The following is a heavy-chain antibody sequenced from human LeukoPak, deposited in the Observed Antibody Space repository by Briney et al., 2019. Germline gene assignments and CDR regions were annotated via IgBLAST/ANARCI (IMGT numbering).Heavy chain of an antibody. J-gene: IGHJ6*02. V-gene: IGHV3-11*01. D-gene: IGHD3-16*01. CDR2: VSGGGDIT. CDR1: RFTFSDYY. Sequence: GGSLRLSCVASRFTFSDYYISWIRQAPGKGLEWLSIVSGGGDITTYADSVKGRFTISRDNTRNSLFLQMNSLRDEDTAVYYCARDMDKLGDYYGMDVWGQGTTVIVSS. CDR3: ARDMDKLGDYYGMDV.